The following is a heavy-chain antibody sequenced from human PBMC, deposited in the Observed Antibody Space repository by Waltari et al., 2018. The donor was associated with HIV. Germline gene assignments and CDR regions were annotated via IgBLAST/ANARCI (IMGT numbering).Heavy chain of an antibody. CDR2: ISGSGDIT. Sequence: EVQLEQSGGNLVQPGGSLRLSCAASGFPFDTYAMNWVRQAPGKTLEVVSSISGSGDITYSAASVKGRFTISRDNSKNTVFLQMRSLRAEDTAVYYCAKDLGDYVWGMFTGAHFDSWRQGTLVTVSS. D-gene: IGHD3-16*01. CDR3: AKDLGDYVWGMFTGAHFDS. CDR1: GFPFDTYA. V-gene: IGHV3-23*04. J-gene: IGHJ5*01.